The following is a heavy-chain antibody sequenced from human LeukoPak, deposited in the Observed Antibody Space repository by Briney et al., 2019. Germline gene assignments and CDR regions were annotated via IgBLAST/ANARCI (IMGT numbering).Heavy chain of an antibody. D-gene: IGHD3-9*01. J-gene: IGHJ4*02. CDR2: ISGSGDST. CDR1: GFSISNYA. V-gene: IGHV3-23*01. Sequence: PGGSLRLSCAASGFSISNYAMTWVRQAPGKGLEWVSCISGSGDSTYFADSVKGRFTISRDNSKNTLYLQMNSLRAEDTAVYYCAKDGRVDILTGYVDYWGQGTLVTVSS. CDR3: AKDGRVDILTGYVDY.